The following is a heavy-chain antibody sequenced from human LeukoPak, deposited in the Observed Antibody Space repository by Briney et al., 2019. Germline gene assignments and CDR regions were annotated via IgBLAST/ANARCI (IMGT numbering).Heavy chain of an antibody. CDR3: AREHGLYYDFWSGSPGDAFDI. V-gene: IGHV3-33*01. D-gene: IGHD3-3*01. CDR2: IWYDGSNK. J-gene: IGHJ3*02. CDR1: GFTFSSYG. Sequence: GRSLRLSCAASGFTFSSYGMHWVRQAPGKGLEWVAVIWYDGSNKYYADSVKGRFTISRDNSKNTLYLQMNSLRAEDTAVYYCAREHGLYYDFWSGSPGDAFDIWGQGTMVTVSS.